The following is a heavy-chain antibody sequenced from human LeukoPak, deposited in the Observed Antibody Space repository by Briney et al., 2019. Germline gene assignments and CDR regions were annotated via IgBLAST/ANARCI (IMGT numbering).Heavy chain of an antibody. CDR3: ARAPYPSLDRRGCKYFDY. J-gene: IGHJ4*02. V-gene: IGHV1-18*01. Sequence: ASVKVSCKASGYTFTSYGISWVRQAPGQGLEWMGWNSAYNGNTNYAQKLQGRVTMTTDTSTSTAYMELRSLRSDDTAVYYCARAPYPSLDRRGCKYFDYWGQGTLVTVSS. CDR1: GYTFTSYG. CDR2: NSAYNGNT. D-gene: IGHD2-8*01.